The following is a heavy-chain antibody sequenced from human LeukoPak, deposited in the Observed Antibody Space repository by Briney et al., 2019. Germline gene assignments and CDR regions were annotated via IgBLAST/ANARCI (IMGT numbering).Heavy chain of an antibody. V-gene: IGHV4-34*01. CDR1: GGSFSGYY. Sequence: SETLSLTCAVYGGSFSGYYWSWIRQPPGKGLEWIGEINHSGSTNYNPSLKSRVTISVDTSKNQFSLKLSSVTAADTAVYYCAGGRSYYDFYVWGKGTTVIVSS. J-gene: IGHJ6*04. CDR3: AGGRSYYDFYV. D-gene: IGHD3-3*01. CDR2: INHSGST.